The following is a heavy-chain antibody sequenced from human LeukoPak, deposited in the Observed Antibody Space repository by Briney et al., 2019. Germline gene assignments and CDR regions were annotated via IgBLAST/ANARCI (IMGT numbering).Heavy chain of an antibody. CDR1: GGSISSSSYY. CDR3: ARGRWLQPWGYFDY. D-gene: IGHD5-24*01. Sequence: SETLSLTCTVSGGSISSSSYYWGWIRQPPGKGLEWIGSIYYSGSTYYNPSLKSRVTISVDTSKNQFSLKLSSVTAADTAVYYCARGRWLQPWGYFDYWGQGTLVTVSS. V-gene: IGHV4-39*01. CDR2: IYYSGST. J-gene: IGHJ4*02.